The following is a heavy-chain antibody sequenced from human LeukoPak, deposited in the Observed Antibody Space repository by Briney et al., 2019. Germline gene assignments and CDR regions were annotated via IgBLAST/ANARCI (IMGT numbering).Heavy chain of an antibody. CDR1: GFTFSTYS. V-gene: IGHV3-48*01. D-gene: IGHD6-13*01. J-gene: IGHJ4*02. CDR2: ISGSSSTI. Sequence: GGSLRLSCAASGFTFSTYSMNWVRQAPGKRLEWISYISGSSSTIYNADSVKGRFTISRDNAKNSLYLQMNTLRAEDTAVYYCARDRDQQPLDYWGQGTLVTVSS. CDR3: ARDRDQQPLDY.